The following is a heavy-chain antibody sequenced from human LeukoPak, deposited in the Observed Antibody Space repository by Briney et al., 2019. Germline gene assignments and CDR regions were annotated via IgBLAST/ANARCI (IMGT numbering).Heavy chain of an antibody. CDR1: GGAISSYY. V-gene: IGHV4-4*07. CDR2: IYSSGST. CDR3: ARGPEMATTYFDY. J-gene: IGHJ4*02. D-gene: IGHD5-24*01. Sequence: SGTLSLTCTVSGGAISSYYWTWIRQPAGKGLEWIGRIYSSGSTNHNPSLKSRVTMSVDTSKNQFSLKLSSVTAADTAVYYCARGPEMATTYFDYWGQGILVTISS.